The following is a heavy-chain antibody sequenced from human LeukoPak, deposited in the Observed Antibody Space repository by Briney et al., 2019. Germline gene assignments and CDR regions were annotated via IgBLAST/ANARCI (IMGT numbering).Heavy chain of an antibody. Sequence: QPGRSLRLSCAASGFTFSSYGMHWVRQAPGKGLEWVAVIWYDGSNKYYADSVKGRFTISRDNSKNTLYLQMNSLRAEDTAVYYRARDRWFGELFGYYFDYWGQGTLVTVSS. J-gene: IGHJ4*02. CDR1: GFTFSSYG. V-gene: IGHV3-33*01. CDR3: ARDRWFGELFGYYFDY. D-gene: IGHD3-10*01. CDR2: IWYDGSNK.